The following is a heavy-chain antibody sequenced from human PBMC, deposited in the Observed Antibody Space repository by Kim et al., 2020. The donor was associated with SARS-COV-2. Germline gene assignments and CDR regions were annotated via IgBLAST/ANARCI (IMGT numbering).Heavy chain of an antibody. Sequence: SETLSLTCTVSGASISSGGYYWSWIRQHQGKGLEWIAYIDYSGSTDDDPSVKSRLTISLDKSKNQISLKLSSVTAADTAVYYCVRGRRDGYNYFDYWGQGTLVTVSS. CDR3: VRGRRDGYNYFDY. CDR2: IDYSGST. D-gene: IGHD5-12*01. CDR1: GASISSGGYY. J-gene: IGHJ4*02. V-gene: IGHV4-31*03.